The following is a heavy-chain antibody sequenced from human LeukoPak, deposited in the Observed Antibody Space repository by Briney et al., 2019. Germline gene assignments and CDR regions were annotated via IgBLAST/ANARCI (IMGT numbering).Heavy chain of an antibody. V-gene: IGHV4-59*08. D-gene: IGHD2/OR15-2a*01. Sequence: PSETLSLTCTVSGGSISHYYWSWIRQPPGKGLEWIGYIYYSGTTNYNPSLQSRVTISVDTSKSQFSLKLSSVTAADTAVYYCARTNSMTCDVWGQGTLVTVS. CDR1: GGSISHYY. CDR3: ARTNSMTCDV. J-gene: IGHJ4*02. CDR2: IYYSGTT.